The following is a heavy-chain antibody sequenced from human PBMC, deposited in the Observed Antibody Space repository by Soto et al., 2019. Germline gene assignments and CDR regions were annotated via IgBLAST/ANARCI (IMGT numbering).Heavy chain of an antibody. CDR2: INHSGST. J-gene: IGHJ6*02. CDR3: ALSEGGSSPTGYYYYGMDV. Sequence: SETLSLTCAVYGGSFSGYYWSWIRQPPGKGLEWIGEINHSGSTNYNPSLKSRVTISVDTSKNQFSLKLSSVTAADTAVYYCALSEGGSSPTGYYYYGMDVWGEGTTVTVS. CDR1: GGSFSGYY. V-gene: IGHV4-34*01. D-gene: IGHD6-13*01.